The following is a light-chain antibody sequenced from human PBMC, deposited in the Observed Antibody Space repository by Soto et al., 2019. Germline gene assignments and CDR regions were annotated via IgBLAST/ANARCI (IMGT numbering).Light chain of an antibody. CDR3: QQRGNWPLT. J-gene: IGKJ4*01. V-gene: IGKV3D-15*01. Sequence: ETVMTQSPATVTVSPGERATLSCRASQSVSNNLAWYQQKPGQAPRLLIHDASTRATGIPARFSGSGSGTEFTLTISSLQSEDFAAYYCQQRGNWPLTFGGGTKVDNK. CDR2: DAS. CDR1: QSVSNN.